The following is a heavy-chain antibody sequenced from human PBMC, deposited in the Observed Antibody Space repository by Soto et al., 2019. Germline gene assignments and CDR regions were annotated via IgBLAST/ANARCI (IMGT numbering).Heavy chain of an antibody. CDR3: ARKDFWSGYYDPNFDS. V-gene: IGHV4-39*01. Sequence: PSDTLSLTCSVSGDSISSSDNYWGWIHQPPGKGLEWIGTIYYSGSTYYNWPLKSRVTISVDTSKNQFSLKVRSVTAADTAVYYCARKDFWSGYYDPNFDSWGQGTLVTVSS. CDR2: IYYSGST. CDR1: GDSISSSDNY. D-gene: IGHD3-3*01. J-gene: IGHJ4*02.